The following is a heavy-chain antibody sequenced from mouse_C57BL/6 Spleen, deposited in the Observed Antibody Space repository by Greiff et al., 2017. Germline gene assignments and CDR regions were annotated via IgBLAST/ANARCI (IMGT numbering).Heavy chain of an antibody. J-gene: IGHJ4*01. D-gene: IGHD3-1*01. CDR1: GYSFTGYY. V-gene: IGHV1-42*01. Sequence: VQLKESGPELVKPGASVKISCKASGYSFTGYYMNWVKQSPEKSLEWIGEINPSTGGTTYNQKFKAKATLTVDKSSSTAYMQLKSLTSEDSAVYYCARSGDLGAMDYWGQGTSVTVSS. CDR2: INPSTGGT. CDR3: ARSGDLGAMDY.